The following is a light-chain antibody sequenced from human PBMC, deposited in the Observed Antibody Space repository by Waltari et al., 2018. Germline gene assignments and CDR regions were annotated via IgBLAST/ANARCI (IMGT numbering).Light chain of an antibody. CDR2: GNN. V-gene: IGLV1-40*01. CDR1: SSNLGAGYA. Sequence: QAVLTQPPSVSGAPGQRVTISCTGSSSNLGAGYALPWYQQVPRRAPKLLIYGNNNRPSGVPDRFFGSTSGTSASLAITGLQADDEADYYCQSYDTSLSVVFGGGTKLTVL. J-gene: IGLJ3*02. CDR3: QSYDTSLSVV.